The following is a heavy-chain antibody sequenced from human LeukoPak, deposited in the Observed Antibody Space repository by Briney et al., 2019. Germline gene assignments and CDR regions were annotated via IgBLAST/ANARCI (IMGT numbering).Heavy chain of an antibody. CDR2: IYSGGST. CDR3: ARDRGYGDYVRGYFDY. Sequence: GGSLRLSCAASGFTVSSNYVSWVRQAPGKGLEWVSVIYSGGSTYYADSVKGRFTISRDNSKNTLCLQMNSLRAEDTAVYYCARDRGYGDYVRGYFDYWGQGTLVTVSS. D-gene: IGHD4-17*01. V-gene: IGHV3-66*02. J-gene: IGHJ4*02. CDR1: GFTVSSNY.